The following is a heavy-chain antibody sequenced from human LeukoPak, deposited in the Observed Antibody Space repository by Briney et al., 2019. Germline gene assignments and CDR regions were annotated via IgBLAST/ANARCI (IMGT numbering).Heavy chain of an antibody. Sequence: GASVKVSCKASGYTFTGYYMHWVRQAPGQGLEWMGRINPNSGGTNYAQKFQGRVTMTRDTSISTAYMELSRLRSEDTAVYYCARSGEYYDSSGYYYLPPHYWGQGTLVTVSS. V-gene: IGHV1-2*06. CDR3: ARSGEYYDSSGYYYLPPHY. J-gene: IGHJ4*02. CDR1: GYTFTGYY. CDR2: INPNSGGT. D-gene: IGHD3-22*01.